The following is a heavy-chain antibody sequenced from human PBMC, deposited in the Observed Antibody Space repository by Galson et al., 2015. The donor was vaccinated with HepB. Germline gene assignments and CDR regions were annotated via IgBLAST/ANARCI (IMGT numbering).Heavy chain of an antibody. J-gene: IGHJ6*02. CDR3: ARERVVIPPTGLDV. D-gene: IGHD3-3*01. V-gene: IGHV3-48*04. CDR2: ISGSSII. CDR1: GFTFSSYS. Sequence: SLRLSCAASGFTFSSYSMNWVRQAPGKGLKWVSYISGSSIIYYADSVKGRFTISRDNAKNSLYLQMNSLRAEDTAVYYCARERVVIPPTGLDVWGQGTTVTVSS.